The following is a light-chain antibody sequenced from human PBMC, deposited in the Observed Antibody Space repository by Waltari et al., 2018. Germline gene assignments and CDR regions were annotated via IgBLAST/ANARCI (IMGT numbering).Light chain of an antibody. CDR3: MQVTHWPYT. CDR2: QVS. CDR1: EGLVYSDGNTY. Sequence: DVVLTQSPLSLPVTLGQPAAISCSSSEGLVYSDGNTYLSWFHQRPGQSPRRLIYQVSNRDSGVPDRFAGSGSGTNFILQISRVRAEDLGVYYCMQVTHWPYTFGQGTKLES. V-gene: IGKV2-30*01. J-gene: IGKJ2*01.